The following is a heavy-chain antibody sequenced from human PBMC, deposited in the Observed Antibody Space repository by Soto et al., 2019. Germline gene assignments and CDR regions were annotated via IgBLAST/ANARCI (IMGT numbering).Heavy chain of an antibody. V-gene: IGHV1-18*01. CDR3: ARSPGYSASWGSFYYGMKI. CDR1: GYTFTNYG. CDR2: INTYHGNT. J-gene: IGHJ6*02. D-gene: IGHD6-13*01. Sequence: QVQLVQSGAELKKPGASVKVSCKASGYTFTNYGISWVRQAPGQGLEWMGWINTYHGNTKYAQKLQGRVTMTKDPSRSIAYMELTSLRSDDTAVYYCARSPGYSASWGSFYYGMKIWGPGTTVIVSS.